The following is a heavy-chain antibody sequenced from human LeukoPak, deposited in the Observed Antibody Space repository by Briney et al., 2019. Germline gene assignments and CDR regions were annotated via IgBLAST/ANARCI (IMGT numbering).Heavy chain of an antibody. D-gene: IGHD1-7*01. CDR2: INPNSGGT. Sequence: ASVKVSRKASGYTFTGYYMHWVRQAPGQGLEWMGWINPNSGGTNYAQKFQGRVTMTRDTSISTAYMELSRLRSDDTAVYYCARGRWVVWNYGDYWGQGTLVTVSS. CDR3: ARGRWVVWNYGDY. V-gene: IGHV1-2*02. J-gene: IGHJ4*02. CDR1: GYTFTGYY.